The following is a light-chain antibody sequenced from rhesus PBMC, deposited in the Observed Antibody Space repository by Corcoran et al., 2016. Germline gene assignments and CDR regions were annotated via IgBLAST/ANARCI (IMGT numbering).Light chain of an antibody. J-gene: IGLJ3*01. V-gene: IGLV2-32*01. CDR2: VVN. CDR3: GSYAGRDTLVL. Sequence: QAALTQPRSVSGSPGQSVTIPCTRTSGDIGTHVSWHQQHPDTAPKLMIYVVNKRPSGVSDRFSGSKSGNTASLTISGLQAEDGADYYCGSYAGRDTLVLFGGATRLTVL. CDR1: SGDIGTH.